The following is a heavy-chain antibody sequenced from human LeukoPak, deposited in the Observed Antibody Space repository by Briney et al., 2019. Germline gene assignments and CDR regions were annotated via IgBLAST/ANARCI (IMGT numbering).Heavy chain of an antibody. D-gene: IGHD2-15*01. V-gene: IGHV1-2*06. Sequence: ASVKVSCKASGYTFTGYYMHWVRQAPGQGLEWMGRINPNSGGTNYAQKFQGRVTMTRDTSTSTVYMELSSLRSEDTAVYYCARDRRYCSGGSCSAFDIWGQGTMVTVSS. J-gene: IGHJ3*02. CDR3: ARDRRYCSGGSCSAFDI. CDR2: INPNSGGT. CDR1: GYTFTGYY.